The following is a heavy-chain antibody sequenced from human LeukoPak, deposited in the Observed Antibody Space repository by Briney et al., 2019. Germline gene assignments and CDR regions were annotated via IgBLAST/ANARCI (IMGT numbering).Heavy chain of an antibody. CDR2: IWYDGSNK. V-gene: IGHV3-33*01. Sequence: GGSLRLSCAASGFTFSSYGMHWVRQAPGKGLEWVAVIWYDGSNKYYADSVKGRFTISRDNSKNTLYLQMNSLRAEDTAVYYCARAHESRGNRNAFDYWGQGTLVTVSS. CDR1: GFTFSSYG. D-gene: IGHD4-23*01. J-gene: IGHJ4*02. CDR3: ARAHESRGNRNAFDY.